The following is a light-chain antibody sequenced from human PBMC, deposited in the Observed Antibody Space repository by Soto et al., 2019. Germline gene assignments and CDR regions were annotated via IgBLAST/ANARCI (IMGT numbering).Light chain of an antibody. CDR1: QSISSY. Sequence: DIPMTQSPSSLSASVGDRVTITCRASQSISSYLNWYHQKPGKAPKLLIFASSHLQSGVPSRCSGSGSGTDFTLTISSLQPEDFATYYCQQSFNTPFTFGPGTKVDVK. CDR2: ASS. CDR3: QQSFNTPFT. J-gene: IGKJ3*01. V-gene: IGKV1-39*01.